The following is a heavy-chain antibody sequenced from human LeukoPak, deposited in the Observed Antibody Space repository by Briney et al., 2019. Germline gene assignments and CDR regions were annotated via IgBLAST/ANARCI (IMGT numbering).Heavy chain of an antibody. CDR3: ARDLRPSYDSSGYYYPGDY. D-gene: IGHD3-22*01. Sequence: ASVKVSCKASGYTFTSYYIHWVRQAPGQRLEWMAIINPSGGSTRYAQKFQGRVTMTRDTSTSTVYMELSSLRSEDTAVYYCARDLRPSYDSSGYYYPGDYWGQGTLVTVSS. CDR2: INPSGGST. CDR1: GYTFTSYY. J-gene: IGHJ4*02. V-gene: IGHV1-46*01.